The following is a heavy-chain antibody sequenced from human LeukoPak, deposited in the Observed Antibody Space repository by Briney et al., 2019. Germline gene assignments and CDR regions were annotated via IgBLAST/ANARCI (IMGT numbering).Heavy chain of an antibody. CDR1: GGSFSPYY. CDR2: INHSGST. J-gene: IGHJ5*02. V-gene: IGHV4-34*01. D-gene: IGHD3-9*01. CDR3: ARAGTYYDIWTGYYSNWFDP. Sequence: SETLSLTCAVYGGSFSPYYWGWIRQPPGKGLEWIGEINHSGSTNYNPSLKSRVTISLDTSKNQFSLKLTSVTAADTAVYYCARAGTYYDIWTGYYSNWFDPWGQGTLVTVSS.